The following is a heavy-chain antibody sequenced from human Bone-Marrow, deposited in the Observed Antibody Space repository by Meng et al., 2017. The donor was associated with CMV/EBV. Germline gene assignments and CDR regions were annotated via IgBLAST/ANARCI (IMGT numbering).Heavy chain of an antibody. Sequence: SETLSLTCTVPGGSISSYYWSWIRQPPGKGLEWIGYIYYSGSTNYNPSLKSRVTISVDTSKNQFSLKLSSVTAADTAVYYCARSQYFDWLLPPPYYYSGMDVCGQGTTVTVSS. CDR3: ARSQYFDWLLPPPYYYSGMDV. CDR2: IYYSGST. J-gene: IGHJ6*02. CDR1: GGSISSYY. V-gene: IGHV4-59*01. D-gene: IGHD3-9*01.